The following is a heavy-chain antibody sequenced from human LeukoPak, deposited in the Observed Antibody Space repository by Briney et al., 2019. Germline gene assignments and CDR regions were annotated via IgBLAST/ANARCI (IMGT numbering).Heavy chain of an antibody. CDR2: IYPGDSGT. V-gene: IGHV5-51*01. CDR3: ARLRRGMVAGKAGVLYYYYYMDV. CDR1: GYSFTSYW. Sequence: GESLKISCKGSGYSFTSYWIGWVRQMPGKGLEWMGIIYPGDSGTRYSPSFQGQVTISADKSISTAYLQWSSLKASDTAMYYCARLRRGMVAGKAGVLYYYYYMDVWGKGTTVTVSS. J-gene: IGHJ6*03. D-gene: IGHD6-19*01.